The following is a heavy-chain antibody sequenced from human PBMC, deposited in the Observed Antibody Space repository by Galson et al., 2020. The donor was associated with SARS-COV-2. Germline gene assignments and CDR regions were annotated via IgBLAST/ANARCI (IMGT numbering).Heavy chain of an antibody. V-gene: IGHV1-2*02. Sequence: ASVKVSCQASGYTFPDYYMHWVQQATGQRLEWMGWINPNSGGTNYAQKFQGRVTMTRDTSISTAYMELSRLRSDDTAVYYCARPLSLYYYVSSGAESVGFDYCVQAILVPVS. CDR3: ARPLSLYYYVSSGAESVGFDY. CDR1: GYTFPDYY. CDR2: INPNSGGT. J-gene: IGHJ4*02. D-gene: IGHD3-22*01.